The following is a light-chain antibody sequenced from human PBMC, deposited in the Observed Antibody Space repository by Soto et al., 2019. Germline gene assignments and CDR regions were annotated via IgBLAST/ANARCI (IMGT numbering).Light chain of an antibody. Sequence: EIVLTQSPSTLSLSPGERATLSCRASQSVSSGYLAWYQQKPGQAPRLLIYGASSRATGIPDRFSGSGSGTVLTLTISGLEPEDFAVYYCQQYVTSPLTFGGGTKVDIK. CDR2: GAS. V-gene: IGKV3-20*01. CDR3: QQYVTSPLT. CDR1: QSVSSGY. J-gene: IGKJ4*01.